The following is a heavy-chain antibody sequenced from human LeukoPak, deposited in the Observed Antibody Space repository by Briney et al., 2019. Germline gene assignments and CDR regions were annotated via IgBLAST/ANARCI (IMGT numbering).Heavy chain of an antibody. D-gene: IGHD6-13*01. CDR3: ARGRVYSSRWYFDY. V-gene: IGHV3-66*01. J-gene: IGHJ4*02. CDR2: IYSGGST. Sequence: GGSLRLSCAASGLTVSSNYMSWIRQAPGKGLEWVAVIYSGGSTYYADSVKGRFTISRDNSKNTLYLQMNSLRAEDTAVYYCARGRVYSSRWYFDYWGQGTLVTVSS. CDR1: GLTVSSNY.